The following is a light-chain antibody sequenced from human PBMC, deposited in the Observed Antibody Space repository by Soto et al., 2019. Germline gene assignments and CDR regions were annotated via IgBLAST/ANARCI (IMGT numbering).Light chain of an antibody. V-gene: IGLV1-47*01. CDR3: ATWDDSLNGFYA. Sequence: QSVLTQPPSASGTPGQGVTISCSGSTSKIGSNYVYWYQQLPGTDPKLLIYRNNQRPSGVPDRFSGSKSGTSASLAISGLRSDDEPDYFCATWDDSLNGFYAFGPRTKV. CDR2: RNN. CDR1: TSKIGSNY. J-gene: IGLJ1*01.